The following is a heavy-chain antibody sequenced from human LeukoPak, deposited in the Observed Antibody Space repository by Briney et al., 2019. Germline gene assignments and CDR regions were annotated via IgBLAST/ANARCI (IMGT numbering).Heavy chain of an antibody. Sequence: ASVKVSCKASGYTFTSYYMHWVRQAPGQRLEWMGWINAGNGDTKYSQKFQGRVTITRDTSASIAYMELSSLTSEDTAVYYCARHDSSGLDYWGQGTLVTVSS. CDR1: GYTFTSYY. J-gene: IGHJ4*02. CDR3: ARHDSSGLDY. CDR2: INAGNGDT. V-gene: IGHV1-3*01. D-gene: IGHD6-19*01.